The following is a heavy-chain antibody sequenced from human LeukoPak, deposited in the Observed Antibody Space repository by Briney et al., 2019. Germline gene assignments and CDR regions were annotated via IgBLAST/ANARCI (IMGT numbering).Heavy chain of an antibody. V-gene: IGHV1-46*01. CDR3: AKDRGWQYADYETVAVEH. D-gene: IGHD4-17*01. CDR2: VIPADDST. Sequence: ASVKVSCKASGYTFTTYHIHWVRQAPGQGLEWMGSVIPADDSTSSAQKFQGRVTMTTDTSTTTAYMELRSLRSDDTAVYYCAKDRGWQYADYETVAVEHWGQGTLVTVSS. J-gene: IGHJ4*02. CDR1: GYTFTTYH.